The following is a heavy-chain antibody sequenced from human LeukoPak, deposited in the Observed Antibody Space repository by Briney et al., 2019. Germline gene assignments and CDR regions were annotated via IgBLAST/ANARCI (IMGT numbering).Heavy chain of an antibody. Sequence: SETLSLTCAVYGGSFSGYYWSWIRQPPGKGLEWIGEINHSGSTNYNPSLKSRVTISVDTSKSQFSLKLSSVTAADTAVYYCARGETPGDFDPWGQGTLVTVSS. J-gene: IGHJ5*02. CDR1: GGSFSGYY. CDR2: INHSGST. V-gene: IGHV4-34*01. D-gene: IGHD7-27*01. CDR3: ARGETPGDFDP.